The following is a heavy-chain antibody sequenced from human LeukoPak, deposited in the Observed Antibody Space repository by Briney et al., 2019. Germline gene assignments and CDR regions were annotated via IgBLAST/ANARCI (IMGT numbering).Heavy chain of an antibody. Sequence: SSQTLSLTCTVSGGSISSGGYYWSWLRQHPGKGLEWIGYIYYSGSTYYNPSLKSRVTISVDTSKNQFSLKLSSVTAADTAVYYCATDYGDYGDAFDIWGQGTMVTVSS. CDR3: ATDYGDYGDAFDI. CDR1: GGSISSGGYY. J-gene: IGHJ3*02. CDR2: IYYSGST. V-gene: IGHV4-31*03. D-gene: IGHD4-17*01.